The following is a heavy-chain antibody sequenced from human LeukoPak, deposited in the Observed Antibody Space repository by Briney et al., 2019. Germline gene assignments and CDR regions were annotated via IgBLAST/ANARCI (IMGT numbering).Heavy chain of an antibody. D-gene: IGHD3-10*01. J-gene: IGHJ6*02. CDR3: AKEGGFGANYYYYGMDV. Sequence: LRLSXAASRFTFSSYGMHWVRQAPGKGLEWVAVISYDGSNKYYADSVKGRFTISRDNSKNTLYLQMNSLRAEDTAVYYCAKEGGFGANYYYYGMDVWGQGTTVTVSS. CDR2: ISYDGSNK. CDR1: RFTFSSYG. V-gene: IGHV3-30*18.